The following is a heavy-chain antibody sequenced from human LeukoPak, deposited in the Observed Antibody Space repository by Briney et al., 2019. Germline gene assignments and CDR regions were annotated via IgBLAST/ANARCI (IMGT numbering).Heavy chain of an antibody. V-gene: IGHV3-7*01. CDR1: GFTFSSYW. CDR2: IRQDGGEK. J-gene: IGHJ3*02. CDR3: WGRVSDI. D-gene: IGHD6-13*01. Sequence: GGSLRLSCAASGFTFSSYWMSWVRQAPGKGLEWVANIRQDGGEKYYMDSVKGRFTISRDNAKNSLYLEMNSLRAEDTAVYYCWGRVSDIWGQGTMVTVSS.